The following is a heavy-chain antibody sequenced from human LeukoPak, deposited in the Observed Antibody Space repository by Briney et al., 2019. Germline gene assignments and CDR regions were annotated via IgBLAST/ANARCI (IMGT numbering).Heavy chain of an antibody. D-gene: IGHD3-9*01. Sequence: QTGGSLRLSCAASGFTFSSYGMSWVRQAPGKGLEWVSAISGSGGSTYYADSVKGRFTISRDNSKNTLYLQMNSLRAEDTAVYYCATGPAFYYDIGYWGQGTLVTVSS. J-gene: IGHJ4*02. V-gene: IGHV3-23*01. CDR2: ISGSGGST. CDR3: ATGPAFYYDIGY. CDR1: GFTFSSYG.